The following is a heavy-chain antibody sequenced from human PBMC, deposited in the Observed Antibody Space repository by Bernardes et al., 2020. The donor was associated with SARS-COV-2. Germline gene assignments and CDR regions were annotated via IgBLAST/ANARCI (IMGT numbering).Heavy chain of an antibody. Sequence: SLRLSCAASGFTFSSYGMHWVRQAPGKGLEWVAVISYDGSNKYYADSVKGRFTISRDNSKNTLYLQMNSLRAEDTAVYYCAKELYYYYGMDVWGQGTTVTVSS. CDR1: GFTFSSYG. CDR2: ISYDGSNK. J-gene: IGHJ6*02. V-gene: IGHV3-30*18. CDR3: AKELYYYYGMDV.